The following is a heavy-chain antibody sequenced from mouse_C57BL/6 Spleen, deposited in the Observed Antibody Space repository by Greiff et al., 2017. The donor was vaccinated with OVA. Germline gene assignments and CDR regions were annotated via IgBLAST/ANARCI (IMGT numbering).Heavy chain of an antibody. CDR3: VRHLWPYAMDY. D-gene: IGHD1-1*02. CDR2: IRSKSNNYAT. CDR1: GFSFNTYA. J-gene: IGHJ4*01. V-gene: IGHV10-1*01. Sequence: EVQLVEAGGGLVHTKWTLKLSCAASGFSFNTYAMNWVRQAPGKGLEWVARIRSKSNNYATYYADSVKDRFTISRDDSESMLYLQMNNLKTEDTAMYYCVRHLWPYAMDYWGQGTSVTVSS.